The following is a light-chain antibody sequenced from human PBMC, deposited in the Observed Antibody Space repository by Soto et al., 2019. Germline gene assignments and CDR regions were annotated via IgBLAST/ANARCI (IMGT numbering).Light chain of an antibody. CDR1: QSVGNN. CDR2: GAS. CDR3: QQYNNWPPIT. V-gene: IGKV3D-15*01. Sequence: EIVMTQSPDTQSVSPGERATLSCMASQSVGNNLAWYQQKPGQAPRLLIYGASTRATGIPARFSGSGSGTEFTLTISSLQSEDFAVYYCQQYNNWPPITFGQGTRLEIK. J-gene: IGKJ5*01.